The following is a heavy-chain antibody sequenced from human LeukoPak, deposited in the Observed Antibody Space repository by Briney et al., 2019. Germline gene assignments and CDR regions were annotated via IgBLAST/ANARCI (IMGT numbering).Heavy chain of an antibody. J-gene: IGHJ5*02. CDR2: INHSGST. CDR3: ARRVATKKGWFDP. D-gene: IGHD5-12*01. Sequence: SQTLSLTCTVSGGSISSGGYYWSWIRQPPGKGLEWIGEINHSGSTNYNPSLKSRVTISVDTSKNQFSLKLSSVTAADTAVYYCARRVATKKGWFDPWGQGTLVTVSS. CDR1: GGSISSGGYY. V-gene: IGHV4-30-2*01.